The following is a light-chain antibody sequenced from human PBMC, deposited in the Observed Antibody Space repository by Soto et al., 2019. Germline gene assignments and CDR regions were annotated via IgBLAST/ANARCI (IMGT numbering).Light chain of an antibody. CDR1: QSIGLA. CDR2: ETA. CDR3: QQHNSWPPFT. V-gene: IGKV3-15*01. Sequence: EILLTQSPATLSLSPGERPTLSCKASQSIGLAIAWYQHKPGQAPTLLLYETATSAPAIPPSFSGSGAGTELALTTSSLHSEYYAVYDYQQHNSWPPFTFGPGTKVYIK. J-gene: IGKJ3*01.